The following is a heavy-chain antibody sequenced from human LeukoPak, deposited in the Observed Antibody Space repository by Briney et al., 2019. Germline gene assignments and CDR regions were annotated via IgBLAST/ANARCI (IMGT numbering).Heavy chain of an antibody. Sequence: ASVKVSCKASGYTFTGYYMHWVRQAPGQGLEWMGWINPNSGGTNYAQKFQGRVTMTTDTSTSTAYMELRSLRSDDTAVYYCARYRIVGAVRSFDYWGQGTLVTVSS. CDR1: GYTFTGYY. J-gene: IGHJ4*02. CDR2: INPNSGGT. V-gene: IGHV1-2*02. CDR3: ARYRIVGAVRSFDY. D-gene: IGHD1-26*01.